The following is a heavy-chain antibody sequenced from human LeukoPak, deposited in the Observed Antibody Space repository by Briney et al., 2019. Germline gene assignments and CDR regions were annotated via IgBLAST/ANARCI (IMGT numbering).Heavy chain of an antibody. CDR3: AKDWTGTKPFDL. D-gene: IGHD3/OR15-3a*01. CDR1: GFTFSSYD. J-gene: IGHJ2*01. CDR2: IRYDGSNK. Sequence: PGGSLRLSCAASGFTFSSYDMHWVRQAPGKGLEWVAFIRYDGSNKYYADSVKGRFTISRDNSKNTLYLQMNSLRAEDTAVYYCAKDWTGTKPFDLWGRGTLVTVSS. V-gene: IGHV3-30*02.